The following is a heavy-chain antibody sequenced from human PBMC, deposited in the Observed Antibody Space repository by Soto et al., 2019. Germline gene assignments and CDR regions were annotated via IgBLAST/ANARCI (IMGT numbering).Heavy chain of an antibody. D-gene: IGHD6-13*01. CDR3: ARVGAAESLCY. CDR2: ISAYNGDT. Sequence: ASVKVSCKASGYTFTGYYMHWVRQAPGQGLEWMGWISAYNGDTNYAQKLQGRVTMTTDTSTSTAYMELRSLRSDDTAVYYCARVGAAESLCYWGQGTLVTVSS. J-gene: IGHJ4*02. CDR1: GYTFTGYY. V-gene: IGHV1-18*04.